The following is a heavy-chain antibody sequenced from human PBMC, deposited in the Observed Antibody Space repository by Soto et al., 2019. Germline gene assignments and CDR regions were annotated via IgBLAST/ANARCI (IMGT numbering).Heavy chain of an antibody. CDR2: TRNKANSYTT. D-gene: IGHD3-10*01. J-gene: IGHJ6*02. CDR1: GFTFSDHY. V-gene: IGHV3-72*01. Sequence: GGSLRLSCAASGFTFSDHYMDWVRQAPGKGLEWVGRTRNKANSYTTEYAASVKGRFTISRDDSKNSLYLQMNSLKTEDTAVYYCARSGFGETTAVYYGMDVWGQGTTVTVSS. CDR3: ARSGFGETTAVYYGMDV.